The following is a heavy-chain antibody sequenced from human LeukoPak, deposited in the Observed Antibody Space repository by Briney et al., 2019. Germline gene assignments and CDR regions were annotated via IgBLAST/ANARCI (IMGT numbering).Heavy chain of an antibody. CDR1: GYTFTGYY. Sequence: GASVKVSCKASGYTFTGYYMHWVRQAPGQGLEWMGWINPSGGSTSYAQKFQGRVTMTRDTSTSTVYMELSSLRSEDTAVYYCARIGREPDLDYWGQGTLVTVSS. V-gene: IGHV1-46*01. J-gene: IGHJ4*02. CDR2: INPSGGST. D-gene: IGHD1-26*01. CDR3: ARIGREPDLDY.